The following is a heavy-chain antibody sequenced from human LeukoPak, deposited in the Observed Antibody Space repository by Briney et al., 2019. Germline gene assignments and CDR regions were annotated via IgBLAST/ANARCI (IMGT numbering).Heavy chain of an antibody. Sequence: GGSLRLSCAASGFTFNYAWMSWVRQVPGKGLEWVGQTVSEIDGGTTDYATPVKGRFTISRDDSKSTLYLQMNSLKIEDTAVYYCTTDEDWNYARKDVWGQGATVTVSS. V-gene: IGHV3-15*04. D-gene: IGHD1-7*01. CDR2: TVSEIDGGTT. CDR1: GFTFNYAW. CDR3: TTDEDWNYARKDV. J-gene: IGHJ6*02.